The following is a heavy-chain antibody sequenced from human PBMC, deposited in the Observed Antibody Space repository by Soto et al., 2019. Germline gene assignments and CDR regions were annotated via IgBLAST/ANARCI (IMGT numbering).Heavy chain of an antibody. CDR3: ARHPYYDFWSGYLTHFDY. V-gene: IGHV4-39*01. Sequence: KPSETLSLTCTVSGGSISSSSYYWGWIRQPPGKGLEWIGSIYYSGSTYYNPSLKSRVTISVDTSKNQFSLKLSSVTAADTAVYYCARHPYYDFWSGYLTHFDYWGQGTLVTVSS. D-gene: IGHD3-3*01. CDR1: GGSISSSSYY. CDR2: IYYSGST. J-gene: IGHJ4*02.